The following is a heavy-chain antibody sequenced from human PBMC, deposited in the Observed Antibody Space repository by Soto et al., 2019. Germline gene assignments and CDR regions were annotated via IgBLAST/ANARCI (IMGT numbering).Heavy chain of an antibody. CDR3: AGGYTAVDTVVYFND. J-gene: IGHJ4*02. CDR1: GFSVSRNY. D-gene: IGHD5-12*01. CDR2: IYSRGTT. Sequence: EVVLLQSGGGLVQPGGSLRLSCAASGFSVSRNYMTWVRQSPGKGLEWVSVIYSRGTTHYADSVKGRFTISRDDSNDMLFLQMNSLRADDTALYLCAGGYTAVDTVVYFNDWGQGTLVTTSS. V-gene: IGHV3-66*01.